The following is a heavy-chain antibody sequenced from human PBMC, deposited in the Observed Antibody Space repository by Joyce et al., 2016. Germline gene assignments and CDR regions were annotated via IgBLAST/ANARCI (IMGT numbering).Heavy chain of an antibody. CDR3: AKDQDYGDYSVDY. V-gene: IGHV3-23*01. J-gene: IGHJ4*02. CDR1: RFAFSSDA. Sequence: EVQLLESGGGLVQPGGSLRLSCAASRFAFSSDAMSWVRQAPGKGLGWVSTIRSSGGITYYADSVKGRFTISRDNSENTLYLQMNSLRAGDTAVYYCAKDQDYGDYSVDYWGQGTLVTVSS. CDR2: IRSSGGIT. D-gene: IGHD4-17*01.